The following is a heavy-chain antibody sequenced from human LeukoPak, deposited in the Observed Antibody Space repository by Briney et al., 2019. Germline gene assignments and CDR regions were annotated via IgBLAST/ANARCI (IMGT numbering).Heavy chain of an antibody. CDR3: TTGLGKTDSRY. J-gene: IGHJ4*02. CDR2: IKTKTDGGTT. Sequence: KPGGSRRLSCATSGFPFSNTWMNWVRQAPGKGLDWAGRIKTKTDGGTTDHAAPVKGRCAISRDDTKNTLYLQMNSLKTEETAVYYWTTGLGKTDSRYWGQGTLVTVSS. V-gene: IGHV3-15*01. D-gene: IGHD1-14*01. CDR1: GFPFSNTW.